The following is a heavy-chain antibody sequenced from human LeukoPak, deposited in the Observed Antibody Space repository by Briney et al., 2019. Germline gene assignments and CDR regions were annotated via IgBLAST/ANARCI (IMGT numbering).Heavy chain of an antibody. CDR2: IYYSGST. Sequence: SETLSLTCTVSGGSISSSSYYWGWIRQPPGKGLEWIGSIYYSGSTYYKPSLKSRVTISVDTSKNQFSLKLSSVTAADTAVYYCARQSGVRGVIIPNWFDPWGQGTLVTVSS. V-gene: IGHV4-39*01. J-gene: IGHJ5*02. D-gene: IGHD3-10*01. CDR1: GGSISSSSYY. CDR3: ARQSGVRGVIIPNWFDP.